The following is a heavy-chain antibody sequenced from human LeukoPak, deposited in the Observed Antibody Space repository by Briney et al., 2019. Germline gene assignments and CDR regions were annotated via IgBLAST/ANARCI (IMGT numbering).Heavy chain of an antibody. CDR2: INPNSGGT. CDR3: ARPHFDWLYPPNYFDY. Sequence: ASVKVSCKASGYTFTSYYMHWVRQAPGQGLEWMGWINPNSGGTNYAQKFQGRVTMTRDTSISTAYMELGRLRSDDTAVYYCARPHFDWLYPPNYFDYWGQGTLVTVSS. V-gene: IGHV1-2*02. J-gene: IGHJ4*02. D-gene: IGHD3-9*01. CDR1: GYTFTSYY.